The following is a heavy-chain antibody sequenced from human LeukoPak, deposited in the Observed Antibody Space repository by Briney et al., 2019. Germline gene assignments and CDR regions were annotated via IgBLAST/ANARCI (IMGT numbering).Heavy chain of an antibody. J-gene: IGHJ4*02. CDR2: IYPGDSDT. CDR3: ARPVGYCSSTSCYRYFDY. D-gene: IGHD2-2*02. V-gene: IGHV5-51*01. CDR1: GYSFTSYW. Sequence: GESLKISCKGSGYSFTSYWIGWVRQMPGKGLEWMGIIYPGDSDTRYSPSFQGQVTTSADKSISTAYLQWSSLKASDTAMYYCARPVGYCSSTSCYRYFDYWGQGTLVTVSS.